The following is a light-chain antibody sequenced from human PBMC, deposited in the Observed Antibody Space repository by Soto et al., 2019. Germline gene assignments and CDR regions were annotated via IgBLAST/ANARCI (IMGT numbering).Light chain of an antibody. CDR1: GSDVGRFNY. V-gene: IGLV2-14*03. CDR3: SSYRASTPVV. Sequence: QSALTQPASVSGSTGHSITISCTGTGSDVGRFNYVSWFQQHPGKAPKLMIYGVSNRPSGVSTRFSGSKSGNTASLTISGLQAEDEADYYCSSYRASTPVVFGGGTKLTVL. CDR2: GVS. J-gene: IGLJ2*01.